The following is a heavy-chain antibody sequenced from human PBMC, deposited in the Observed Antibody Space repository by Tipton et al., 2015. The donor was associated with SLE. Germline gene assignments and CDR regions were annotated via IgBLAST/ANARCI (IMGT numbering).Heavy chain of an antibody. V-gene: IGHV4-61*01. CDR1: GDSVSRSTYH. Sequence: TLSLTCSVSGDSVSRSTYHWSWIRQSPGKGLEWIGFVHHSRGTNYNPSLQSRATMSVQTSKNQFSLKLTSVTAADTAVYYCAREAAVVTPGAFDVWGLGTKVTVSS. D-gene: IGHD4-23*01. J-gene: IGHJ3*01. CDR3: AREAAVVTPGAFDV. CDR2: VHHSRGT.